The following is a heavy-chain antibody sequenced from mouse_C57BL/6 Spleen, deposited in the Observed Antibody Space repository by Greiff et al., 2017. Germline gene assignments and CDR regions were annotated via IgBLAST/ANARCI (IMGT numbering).Heavy chain of an antibody. CDR1: GYSFTDYN. D-gene: IGHD2-4*01. CDR2: INPNYGTT. Sequence: VQLQQSGPELVKPGASVKISCKASGYSFTDYNMNWVQQSNGKSLEWIGVINPNYGTTSYNQKFKGKATLTVDQSSSTAYMQLNSLTSEDSAVYYCARSSDYDRRYYAMDYWGQGTSVTVSS. J-gene: IGHJ4*01. CDR3: ARSSDYDRRYYAMDY. V-gene: IGHV1-39*01.